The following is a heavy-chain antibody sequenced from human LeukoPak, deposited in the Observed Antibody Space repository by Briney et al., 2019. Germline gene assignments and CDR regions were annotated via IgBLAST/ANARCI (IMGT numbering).Heavy chain of an antibody. CDR1: GFTFSSYA. D-gene: IGHD5-18*01. CDR2: ISGSGGST. Sequence: PGGSLRLSCAASGFTFSSYAMSWVRQAPGKGLEWVSAISGSGGSTYYADSVKGRFTISRDNSKNTLYLQMNSLRAEDTAVYYCAKLGGIQLWLQYYFDYWGQGTLVTVSS. CDR3: AKLGGIQLWLQYYFDY. J-gene: IGHJ4*02. V-gene: IGHV3-23*01.